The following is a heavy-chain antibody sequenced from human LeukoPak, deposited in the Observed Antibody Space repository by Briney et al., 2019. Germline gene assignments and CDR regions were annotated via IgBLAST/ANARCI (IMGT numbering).Heavy chain of an antibody. CDR1: GGSFSGYY. V-gene: IGHV4-34*01. Sequence: SETLSLTCAVYGGSFSGYYWSWIRQPPGKGLEWIGEINHSGSTNYNPSLKSRVTISVDTSKNQFSLKLSSVTAADTAVYYCARDLRGYDYVWGSYRFHGFDPWGQGTLVTVSS. J-gene: IGHJ5*02. D-gene: IGHD3-16*02. CDR3: ARDLRGYDYVWGSYRFHGFDP. CDR2: INHSGST.